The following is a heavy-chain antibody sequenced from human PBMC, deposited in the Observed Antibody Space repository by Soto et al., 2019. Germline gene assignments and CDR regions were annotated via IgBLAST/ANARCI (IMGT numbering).Heavy chain of an antibody. Sequence: EVQLLESAGGLVQPGGSLRLSCAASGFTFSSYAMSWVRQAPGKGLEWVSAISGSGGSTYYADSVKGRFTISRDNSKNTLYLQMNSLRAEDTAVYYCAESPYSSGWYDWYFDLWGRGTLVTVSS. CDR1: GFTFSSYA. V-gene: IGHV3-23*01. CDR3: AESPYSSGWYDWYFDL. D-gene: IGHD6-19*01. J-gene: IGHJ2*01. CDR2: ISGSGGST.